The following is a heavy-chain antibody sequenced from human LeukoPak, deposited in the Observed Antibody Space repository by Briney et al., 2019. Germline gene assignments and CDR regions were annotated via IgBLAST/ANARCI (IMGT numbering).Heavy chain of an antibody. D-gene: IGHD3-10*01. CDR1: GFTFSNYD. V-gene: IGHV3-21*01. CDR2: ISRSSGSI. CDR3: VRDGSGPDY. J-gene: IGHJ4*02. Sequence: GGSLRLSCAASGFTFSNYDMHWVRQAPGKGLEWVSYISRSSGSIFYSGSVTGRFTISRDNPKNSLYLQMNSLRAEDTAVYYCVRDGSGPDYWGQGTLVTVSS.